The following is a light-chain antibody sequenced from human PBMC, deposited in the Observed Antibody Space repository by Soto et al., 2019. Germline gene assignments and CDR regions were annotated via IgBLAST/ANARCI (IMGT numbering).Light chain of an antibody. CDR3: QQRSNWPPLT. CDR2: DTS. Sequence: EIVLTQSPATLSLSPGERATLSCRASQSVTNYLAWFQQKPGQAPRLLIYDTSNRAAGIPARFSGSGSGTAFPLTISSLEPEDFEVYYCQQRSNWPPLTFGGGTKVEIK. J-gene: IGKJ4*01. V-gene: IGKV3-11*01. CDR1: QSVTNY.